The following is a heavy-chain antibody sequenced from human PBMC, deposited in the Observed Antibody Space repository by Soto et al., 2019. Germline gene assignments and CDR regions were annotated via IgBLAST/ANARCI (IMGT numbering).Heavy chain of an antibody. D-gene: IGHD3-22*01. CDR2: INHSGST. CDR1: GGSFSGYY. V-gene: IGHV4-34*01. J-gene: IGHJ4*02. CDR3: ARSSRTSYDSSGSRNDY. Sequence: SETLSLTCAVYGGSFSGYYWSWIRQPPGKGLEWIGEINHSGSTNYNPSLKSRVTISVDTSKNQFSLKLSSVTAADTAVYYCARSSRTSYDSSGSRNDYCGPGPLVSAPQ.